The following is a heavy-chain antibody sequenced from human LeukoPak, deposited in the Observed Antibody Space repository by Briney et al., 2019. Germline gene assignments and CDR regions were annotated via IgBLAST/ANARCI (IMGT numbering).Heavy chain of an antibody. Sequence: GASVKVSCKASGYTLSDYDINWVRQAPGQGLEYMGWINPNSLIPGYARKFRGRVTLTMDTSIRTAYMEPSGLTYDDTAIYYCARVKPVPTVSFDPWGQGTLVTVSS. CDR2: INPNSLIP. V-gene: IGHV1-8*01. J-gene: IGHJ5*02. D-gene: IGHD4-17*01. CDR1: GYTLSDYD. CDR3: ARVKPVPTVSFDP.